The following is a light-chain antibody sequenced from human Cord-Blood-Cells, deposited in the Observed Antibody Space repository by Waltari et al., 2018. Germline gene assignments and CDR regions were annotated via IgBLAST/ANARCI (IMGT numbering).Light chain of an antibody. CDR2: KDS. Sequence: SYELTQPSSVSVSPGQTARITCSGDVLAKKICSVVPAEARPGPGLVIYKDSERPSGIPERFSGSSSGTTVTLTISGAQVEDEADYYCYSAADSWVFGGGTKLTVL. CDR1: VLAKKI. J-gene: IGLJ3*02. V-gene: IGLV3-27*01. CDR3: YSAADSWV.